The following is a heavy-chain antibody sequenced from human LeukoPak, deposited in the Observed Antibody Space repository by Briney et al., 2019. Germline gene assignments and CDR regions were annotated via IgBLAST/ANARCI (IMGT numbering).Heavy chain of an antibody. CDR1: GGSISSGSYY. CDR2: IYTSGST. V-gene: IGHV4-61*02. CDR3: ASGAPRSGFY. J-gene: IGHJ4*02. D-gene: IGHD5-18*01. Sequence: SETLSLTCTLSGGSISSGSYYWSWIRQPAGKGLEWIGRIYTSGSTNYNPSLKSRVTISIDTSKNQFSLKLSSVTAADTAVYYCASGAPRSGFYWGQGTLVTVSS.